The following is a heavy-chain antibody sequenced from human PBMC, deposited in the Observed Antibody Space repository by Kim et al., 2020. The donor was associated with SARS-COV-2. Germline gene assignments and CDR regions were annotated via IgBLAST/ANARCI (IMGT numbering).Heavy chain of an antibody. CDR3: ARDTYYYDSSGYYYGRGIDY. V-gene: IGHV4-31*03. Sequence: SETLSLTCTVSGGSISSGGYYWSWIRQHPGKGLEWIGYIYYSGSTYYNPSLKSRVTISVDTSKNQFSLKLSSVTAADTAVYYCARDTYYYDSSGYYYGRGIDYWGQGTLVTVSS. CDR1: GGSISSGGYY. D-gene: IGHD3-22*01. CDR2: IYYSGST. J-gene: IGHJ4*02.